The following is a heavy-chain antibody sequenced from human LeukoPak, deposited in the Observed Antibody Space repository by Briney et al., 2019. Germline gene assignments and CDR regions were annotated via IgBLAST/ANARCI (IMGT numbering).Heavy chain of an antibody. Sequence: SETLSLTCTVSGVSISSSNSYWGWIRQPPGKGLEWIGSIYYSGNTYYNASLKSQVSISIDTSKNHFSLKLSSVTAADTAVYYCARSQWFVGYWGQGTLVTVSS. J-gene: IGHJ4*02. CDR2: IYYSGNT. V-gene: IGHV4-39*07. CDR1: GVSISSSNSY. D-gene: IGHD3-10*01. CDR3: ARSQWFVGY.